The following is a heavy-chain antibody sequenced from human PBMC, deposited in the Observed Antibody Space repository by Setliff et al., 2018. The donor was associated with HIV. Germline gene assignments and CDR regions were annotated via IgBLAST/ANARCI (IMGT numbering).Heavy chain of an antibody. J-gene: IGHJ3*02. CDR1: GGSISSGYYY. Sequence: LSLTCSVSGGSISSGYYYWSWIRQHPGKGLEWIGYIYYSGSSYYNPSLKSRVTISVDTSKNQFSVKLSSVTAADTAVYYCARVLNPSDAFDIWGQGAMVTVS. V-gene: IGHV4-31*03. CDR3: ARVLNPSDAFDI. CDR2: IYYSGSS.